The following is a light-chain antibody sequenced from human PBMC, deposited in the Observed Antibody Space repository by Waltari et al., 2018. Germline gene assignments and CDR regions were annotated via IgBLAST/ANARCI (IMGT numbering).Light chain of an antibody. CDR2: EDN. J-gene: IGLJ2*01. V-gene: IGLV3-10*01. Sequence: SYELTQPPSVSVSPGQTARITCSGDALPNKYGYWYQQKSGQAPVLVIYEDNKRRSGFPGRFAGSSSGTMVTLTISGAQVEDEGDYYCYSTDRTGKQRVFGGGTKLTVL. CDR3: YSTDRTGKQRV. CDR1: ALPNKY.